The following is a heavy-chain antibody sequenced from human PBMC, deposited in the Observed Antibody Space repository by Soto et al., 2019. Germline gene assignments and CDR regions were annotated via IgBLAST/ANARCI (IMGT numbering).Heavy chain of an antibody. CDR1: GFTFDDCA. Sequence: EVQLVESGGGLVQPGRSLRLSCSASGFTFDDCAMHWVRQAPGKGPEWVSGISWDSATVGYAESVKGRFTITRDDAKNSLYLQMDSLRREDTALYYCARGHGIYVRFDSWGQGTLVSVSS. V-gene: IGHV3-9*01. D-gene: IGHD3-10*02. J-gene: IGHJ4*02. CDR3: ARGHGIYVRFDS. CDR2: ISWDSATV.